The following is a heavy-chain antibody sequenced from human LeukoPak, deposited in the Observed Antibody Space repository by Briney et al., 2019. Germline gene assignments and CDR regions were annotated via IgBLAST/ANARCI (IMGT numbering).Heavy chain of an antibody. CDR3: AKSYGDYPFGYYYYMDV. CDR2: ISGSGGST. Sequence: GGSLRLSCAASGFTFSSYAMSWVRQAPGKGLEWVSAISGSGGSTYYADSVKGRFTISRDNSKNTLYLQMNSLRAEDTAVYYCAKSYGDYPFGYYYYMDVWGKGTTVTVSS. V-gene: IGHV3-23*01. J-gene: IGHJ6*03. D-gene: IGHD4-17*01. CDR1: GFTFSSYA.